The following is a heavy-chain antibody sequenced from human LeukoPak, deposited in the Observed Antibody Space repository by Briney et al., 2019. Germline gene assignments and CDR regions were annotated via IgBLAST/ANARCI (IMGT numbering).Heavy chain of an antibody. Sequence: SETVSLTCTVSGGSISSSGYYWGWIRQPPGKGLEWIGSIYYSGSTYYNPSLKSRVTISVDTSKNQFSLKLSSVTAADTAVYYCARRSSCSGGSCYPFDYWGQGTLVTVSS. CDR2: IYYSGST. CDR1: GGSISSSGYY. V-gene: IGHV4-39*01. D-gene: IGHD2-15*01. J-gene: IGHJ4*02. CDR3: ARRSSCSGGSCYPFDY.